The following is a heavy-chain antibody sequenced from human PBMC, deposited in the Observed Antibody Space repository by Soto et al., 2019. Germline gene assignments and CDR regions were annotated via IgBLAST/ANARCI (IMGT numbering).Heavy chain of an antibody. V-gene: IGHV3-23*01. J-gene: IGHJ6*02. CDR1: GFTFSSYA. CDR3: ASAAREYYYYGMDF. Sequence: GGSLRLSCAASGFTFSSYAMSWVRQAPGKGLEWVSAISGSGGSTYYADSVKGRFTISRDNSKNTLYLQMNSLRAEDTAVYYCASAAREYYYYGMDFWGQGTTVTVSS. CDR2: ISGSGGST.